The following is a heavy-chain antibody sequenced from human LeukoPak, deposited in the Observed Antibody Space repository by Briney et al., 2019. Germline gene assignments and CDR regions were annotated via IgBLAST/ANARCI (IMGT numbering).Heavy chain of an antibody. J-gene: IGHJ6*03. V-gene: IGHV4-59*01. Sequence: SETLSLTCTVAGGSISSYHWSWIRQPPGKGLECIGYIYSSGSTNYNPSLKSRVTISVDTSKNRFSLKLRSVTAADTAVYYCARTTTVRGTYYMDVWGKGTTVTVS. CDR3: ARTTTVRGTYYMDV. CDR1: GGSISSYH. CDR2: IYSSGST. D-gene: IGHD3-10*01.